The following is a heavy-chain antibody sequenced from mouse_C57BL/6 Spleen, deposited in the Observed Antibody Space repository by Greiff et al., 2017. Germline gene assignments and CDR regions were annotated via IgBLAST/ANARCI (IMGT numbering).Heavy chain of an antibody. CDR2: IYPGSGST. Sequence: QVQLQQPGAELVKPGASVKMSCKASGYTFTSYWITWVKQRPGQGLEWIGDIYPGSGSTNYNEKFKSKATLTVDTSSSTAYMQLSSLASEDSAVYCWARDDGSYGSSIDDWGQGTTLTVSS. D-gene: IGHD1-1*01. CDR1: GYTFTSYW. J-gene: IGHJ2*01. CDR3: ARDDGSYGSSIDD. V-gene: IGHV1-55*01.